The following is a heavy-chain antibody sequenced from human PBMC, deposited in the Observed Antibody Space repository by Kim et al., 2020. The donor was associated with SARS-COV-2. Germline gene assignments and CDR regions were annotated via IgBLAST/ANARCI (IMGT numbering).Heavy chain of an antibody. Sequence: SETLSLTCAVSGGSVISNTGWTWVRQSPEKGLEWIGEIFHSGSTRYNPSLTSRVTISLDKSKNQFSLQVNSVTAADSALYYCARLDAYGTGGYNYVLDYWGQGPLVTVHS. V-gene: IGHV4-4*02. CDR3: ARLDAYGTGGYNYVLDY. J-gene: IGHJ4*02. CDR1: GGSVISNTG. D-gene: IGHD3-10*02. CDR2: IFHSGST.